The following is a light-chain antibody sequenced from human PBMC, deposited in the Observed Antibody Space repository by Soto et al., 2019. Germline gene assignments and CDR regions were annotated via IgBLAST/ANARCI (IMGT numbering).Light chain of an antibody. V-gene: IGLV2-23*01. J-gene: IGLJ3*02. CDR3: CSYAGSSTWV. CDR1: NSDVGSYNL. CDR2: EGS. Sequence: QSALTQPASVSGSPGQSITISCTGTNSDVGSYNLVSWYQQHPGKAPKLLIYEGSKRPSGVSNRLSGSKSGNTASLTISGLQAEDEADYYCCSYAGSSTWVFGGGTKLTVL.